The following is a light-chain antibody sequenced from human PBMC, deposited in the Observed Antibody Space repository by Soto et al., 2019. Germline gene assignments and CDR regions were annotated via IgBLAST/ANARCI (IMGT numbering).Light chain of an antibody. Sequence: DIQMTQSPSSLSASVGDRVTITCRASQGIDNHLAWYQQKAGKAPKLLIYAASTLQSGVPSRFTGSGSGTDFTLTISSLQPEDAATYYCQKCKVAPFTFGGGTKVDI. J-gene: IGKJ4*01. CDR3: QKCKVAPFT. V-gene: IGKV1-27*01. CDR2: AAS. CDR1: QGIDNH.